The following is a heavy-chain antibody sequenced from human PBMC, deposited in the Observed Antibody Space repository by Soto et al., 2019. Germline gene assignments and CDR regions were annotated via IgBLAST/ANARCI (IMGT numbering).Heavy chain of an antibody. Sequence: GGSLRLSCEATGFTFSSHEMNWIRQTPGKRLEWIAKISGSGSTINYADSVKGRFTISRDNVQRTLHLQMDSLRVEDTGVYYCARGGVYWGRGTLVPVSP. V-gene: IGHV3-48*03. D-gene: IGHD2-8*01. J-gene: IGHJ1*01. CDR1: GFTFSSHE. CDR2: ISGSGSTI. CDR3: ARGGVY.